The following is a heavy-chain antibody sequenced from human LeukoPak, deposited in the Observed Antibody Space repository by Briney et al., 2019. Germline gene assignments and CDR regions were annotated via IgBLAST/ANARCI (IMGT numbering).Heavy chain of an antibody. CDR2: IRADGTNK. V-gene: IGHV3-30*02. Sequence: PGGSLRLSCAASGLTFSDYGMQWVRQAPGKGLEWVAFIRADGTNKHYADSVKGRFTISRDNAKNTLYLQMNSLRVEDTAVYYCARDFMYSITCAGCWGQGTLVTVSS. CDR1: GLTFSDYG. D-gene: IGHD6-13*01. CDR3: ARDFMYSITCAGC. J-gene: IGHJ4*02.